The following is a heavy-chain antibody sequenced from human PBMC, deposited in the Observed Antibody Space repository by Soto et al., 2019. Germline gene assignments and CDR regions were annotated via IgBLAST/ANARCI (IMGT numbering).Heavy chain of an antibody. V-gene: IGHV1-69*13. CDR1: GGTFSNYA. D-gene: IGHD6-6*01. J-gene: IGHJ4*02. CDR2: IIPIFGTA. Sequence: SVKVCCKASGGTFSNYAINWVRQAPGQGLAWMGGIIPIFGTANYAQKFQGRVTITADESTSTAYMDLSSLRSEDTAVYYCARGFEYSSLTGDYWGQGTLVTVSS. CDR3: ARGFEYSSLTGDY.